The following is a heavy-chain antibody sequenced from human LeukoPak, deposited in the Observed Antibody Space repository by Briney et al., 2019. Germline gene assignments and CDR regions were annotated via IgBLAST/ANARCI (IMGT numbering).Heavy chain of an antibody. J-gene: IGHJ3*02. CDR3: ARVGIMITFGGVIVDDAFDI. V-gene: IGHV3-7*01. CDR1: GFTFSSYW. Sequence: GGSLRLSCAASGFTFSSYWMSWVRQAPGKGLEWVANIKQDGSEKYYVDSVKGRFTISRDNAKNSLYLQMNSLRAEDTAVYYCARVGIMITFGGVIVDDAFDIWGQGTMVTVSS. CDR2: IKQDGSEK. D-gene: IGHD3-16*02.